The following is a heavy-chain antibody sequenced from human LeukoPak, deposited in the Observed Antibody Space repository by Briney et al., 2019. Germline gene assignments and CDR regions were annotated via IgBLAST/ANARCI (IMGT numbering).Heavy chain of an antibody. Sequence: PSETLSLTCTVSGGSISSSSYYWGWIRQPPGKGLEWIGSIYYSGSTYYNPSLKSRVTISVDTSKNQFSLKLSSVTAADTAVYYCASRDIAAAAFDYWGQGTLVTVSS. J-gene: IGHJ4*02. CDR1: GGSISSSSYY. CDR3: ASRDIAAAAFDY. V-gene: IGHV4-39*07. D-gene: IGHD6-13*01. CDR2: IYYSGST.